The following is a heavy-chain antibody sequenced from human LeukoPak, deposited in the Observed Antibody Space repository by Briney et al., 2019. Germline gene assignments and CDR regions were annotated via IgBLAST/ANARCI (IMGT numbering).Heavy chain of an antibody. CDR1: GGTFSSYA. CDR2: IIPIFGTA. D-gene: IGHD3-22*01. Sequence: ASVKVSRKASGGTFSSYAISWVRQAPGQGLEWMGGIIPIFGTANYAQKFQGRVTITTDESTSTAYMELSSLRSEDTAVYYCALYYYDSSGYYPLDYWGQGTLVTVSS. J-gene: IGHJ4*02. CDR3: ALYYYDSSGYYPLDY. V-gene: IGHV1-69*05.